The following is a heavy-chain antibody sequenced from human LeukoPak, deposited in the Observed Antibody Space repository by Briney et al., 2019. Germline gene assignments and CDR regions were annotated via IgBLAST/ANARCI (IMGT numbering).Heavy chain of an antibody. D-gene: IGHD6-13*01. CDR2: IYPGDSDT. Sequence: AGESLKISCKGSGYNFTTYWIGWVRQMPGKGLEWMGIIYPGDSDTRYSPSFQGQVTISVDKSISTAYLQWSSLKASDTAMYYCARLLRNIAAAVYYFDYWGQGTLVTVSS. J-gene: IGHJ4*02. CDR3: ARLLRNIAAAVYYFDY. CDR1: GYNFTTYW. V-gene: IGHV5-51*01.